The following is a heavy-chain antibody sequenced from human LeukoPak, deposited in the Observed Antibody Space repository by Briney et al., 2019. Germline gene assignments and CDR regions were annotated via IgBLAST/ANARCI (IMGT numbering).Heavy chain of an antibody. CDR1: GFTFSSYA. D-gene: IGHD3-22*01. CDR2: ISGSGGST. CDR3: EREQVTMIVVANWFDP. J-gene: IGHJ5*02. V-gene: IGHV3-23*01. Sequence: GGSLRLSCAASGFTFSSYAMSWVRQSPGKGLEWVSAISGSGGSTYYAHSVKGRFTISRDNCKNTLYLQMNSLRAEDTAVYYCEREQVTMIVVANWFDPWGQGTLVSVSS.